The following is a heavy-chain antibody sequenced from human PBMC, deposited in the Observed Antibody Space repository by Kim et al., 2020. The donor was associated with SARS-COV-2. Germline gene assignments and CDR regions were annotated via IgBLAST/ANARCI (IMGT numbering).Heavy chain of an antibody. Sequence: GGSLRLSCAASGFTFSSYAMHWVRQAPGKGLEWVAVISYDGSNKYYADSVKGRFTISRDNSKNTLYLQMNSLRAEDTAVYYCAKDQSSYDRSGYYY. D-gene: IGHD3-22*01. V-gene: IGHV3-30*18. CDR1: GFTFSSYA. J-gene: IGHJ6*01. CDR2: ISYDGSNK. CDR3: AKDQSSYDRSGYYY.